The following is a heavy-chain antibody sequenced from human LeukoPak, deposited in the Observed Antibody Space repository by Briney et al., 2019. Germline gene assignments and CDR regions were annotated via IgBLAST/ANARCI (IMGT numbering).Heavy chain of an antibody. J-gene: IGHJ6*02. CDR2: IKQDGSEK. CDR1: GFTFSNYW. Sequence: GGSLRLSCAASGFTFSNYWMTWVRQAPGKGLEWVANIKQDGSEKYYVDSVKGRFTISRDNAKNSLYLQMNSLRADDTAVYYCARYTSPQAPILWFGDDYYNGMDVWGQGTTVTVSS. D-gene: IGHD3-10*01. V-gene: IGHV3-7*01. CDR3: ARYTSPQAPILWFGDDYYNGMDV.